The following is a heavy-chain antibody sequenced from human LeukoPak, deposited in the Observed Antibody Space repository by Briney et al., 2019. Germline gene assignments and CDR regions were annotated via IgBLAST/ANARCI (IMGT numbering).Heavy chain of an antibody. CDR1: GYSFTSYW. J-gene: IGHJ5*02. D-gene: IGHD6-13*01. Sequence: GESLKISCKGSGYSFTSYWIGWVRQMPGKGLEWMGIIYPGDSDTRYSPSFQGQVAISADKSISTAYLQWSSLKASDTAMYYCARHVSPGSSLNWFDPWGQGTLVTVSS. V-gene: IGHV5-51*01. CDR2: IYPGDSDT. CDR3: ARHVSPGSSLNWFDP.